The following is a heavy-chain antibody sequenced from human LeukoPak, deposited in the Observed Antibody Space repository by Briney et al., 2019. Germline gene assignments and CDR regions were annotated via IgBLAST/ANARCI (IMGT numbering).Heavy chain of an antibody. CDR2: MYIGGRT. D-gene: IGHD2-8*01. Sequence: GGSLRLSCAASGFSVSRNYMNWVRQAPGKGLEWVSVMYIGGRTYYADSVRGRFTTSRDNSKNTLHLQMDSLRAEDTAVYYCAKDSDVYGIESPDALHIWGQGTMVTVSS. CDR1: GFSVSRNY. V-gene: IGHV3-66*01. CDR3: AKDSDVYGIESPDALHI. J-gene: IGHJ3*02.